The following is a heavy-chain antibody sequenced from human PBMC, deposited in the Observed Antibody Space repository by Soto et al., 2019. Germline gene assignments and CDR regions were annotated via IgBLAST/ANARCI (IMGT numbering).Heavy chain of an antibody. CDR2: IWYDGSNK. CDR1: GFTFSTYG. V-gene: IGHV3-33*01. J-gene: IGHJ4*02. CDR3: ATAVGPFDY. D-gene: IGHD1-26*01. Sequence: QVQLVESGGGVVQPGRSLRLSCAASGFTFSTYGMHWVRQAPGKGLEWVAVIWYDGSNKDYGDSVKGRFTISRDNSKNTLYLQMNSPRVEDTAVYYCATAVGPFDYWGQGTLVTVSS.